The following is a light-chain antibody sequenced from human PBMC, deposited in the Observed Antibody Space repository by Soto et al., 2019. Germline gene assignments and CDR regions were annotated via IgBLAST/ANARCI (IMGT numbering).Light chain of an antibody. CDR2: GAS. Sequence: EIVMTQSPATLSVSPGERATLSCRANQSVSSNLAWYQQKPGQAPRLLIYGASTRATGNPARFSGSGSGTEFTLTISSLQSEDFAVYYCQQYNNWPQTFGQGTKVEIK. J-gene: IGKJ1*01. CDR1: QSVSSN. V-gene: IGKV3-15*01. CDR3: QQYNNWPQT.